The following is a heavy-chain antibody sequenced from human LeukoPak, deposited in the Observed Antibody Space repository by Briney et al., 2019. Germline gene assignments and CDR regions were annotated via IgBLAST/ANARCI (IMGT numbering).Heavy chain of an antibody. Sequence: GASVNLSFNSSGYTFTSCDNNWGRQPTGQGLERMGGMNPNSGNTGYAQKFQGTVTMNRNTSMSTVYMELRSLRSEDVDVYECARGVWFGEFWGQGTLVTVSS. CDR1: GYTFTSCD. V-gene: IGHV1-8*01. CDR3: ARGVWFGEF. D-gene: IGHD3-10*01. J-gene: IGHJ4*02. CDR2: MNPNSGNT.